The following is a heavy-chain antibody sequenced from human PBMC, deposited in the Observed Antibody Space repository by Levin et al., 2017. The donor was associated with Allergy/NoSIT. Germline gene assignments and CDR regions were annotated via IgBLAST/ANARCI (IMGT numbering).Heavy chain of an antibody. J-gene: IGHJ2*01. CDR2: IYPGDSDT. V-gene: IGHV5-51*01. D-gene: IGHD3-22*01. CDR1: GYSFTSYW. Sequence: NPGGSLRLSCKGSGYSFTSYWIGWVRQMPGKGLEWMGIIYPGDSDTRYSPSFQGQVTISADKSISTAYLQWSSLKASDTAMYYCARYYYDSSGYYSRYFDRWGRGTLVTVSS. CDR3: ARYYYDSSGYYSRYFDR.